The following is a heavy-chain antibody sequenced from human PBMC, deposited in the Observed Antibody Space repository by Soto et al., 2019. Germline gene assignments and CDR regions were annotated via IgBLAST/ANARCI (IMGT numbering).Heavy chain of an antibody. Sequence: SETLSLTCNFSGGSITGYYWSWIRQLPGKGLEWIGYIHYSGSTNYNPSLTSRVTISVDTPKNQFSLKLSSVTAADTAVYYCARVPDVWGQGTTVPVSS. CDR2: IHYSGST. J-gene: IGHJ6*02. CDR1: GGSITGYY. CDR3: ARVPDV. V-gene: IGHV4-59*12.